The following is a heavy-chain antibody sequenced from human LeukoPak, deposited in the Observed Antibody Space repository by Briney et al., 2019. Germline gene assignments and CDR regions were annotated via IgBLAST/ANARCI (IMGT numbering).Heavy chain of an antibody. CDR1: GVSFSGYY. V-gene: IGHV4-34*01. CDR2: INHSGST. J-gene: IGHJ4*02. CDR3: ARAGYSSTSLDY. Sequence: SETLSLTCAVYGVSFSGYYWSWVRQPPGKGLEWIGEINHSGSTNYNPSLKSRVTISVHTSKNQFSLKLSSVTAADTAVYYCARAGYSSTSLDYWGQGTLVTVSS. D-gene: IGHD6-13*01.